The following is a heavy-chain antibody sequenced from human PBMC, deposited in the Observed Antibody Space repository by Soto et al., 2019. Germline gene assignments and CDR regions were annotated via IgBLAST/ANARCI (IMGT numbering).Heavy chain of an antibody. CDR1: GYTFTGYY. CDR2: INPNSGGT. D-gene: IGHD2-15*01. V-gene: IGHV1-2*04. CDR3: ARDKISVDDIVVVQGAFDI. J-gene: IGHJ3*02. Sequence: ASVKVSCKASGYTFTGYYMHWVRQAPGQGLEWMGWINPNSGGTNYAQKFQGWVTMTRETSISTAYMELSRLRSDDTAVYYCARDKISVDDIVVVQGAFDIWGQGTMVTVSS.